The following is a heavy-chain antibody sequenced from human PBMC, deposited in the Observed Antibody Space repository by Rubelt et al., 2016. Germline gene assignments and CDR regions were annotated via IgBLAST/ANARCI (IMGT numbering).Heavy chain of an antibody. CDR2: INPSGGST. CDR1: GYTFTSYY. D-gene: IGHD3-22*01. CDR3: ASDADYYDSSGYYPY. V-gene: IGHV1-46*01. J-gene: IGHJ4*02. Sequence: QVQLVQSGAEVKKPGASVKVSCKASGYTFTSYYMHWVRQAPGQGLEWMGIINPSGGSTSYAQKFQGRGTMTRDTSTSTVYMELSSLRSDDTAVYYCASDADYYDSSGYYPYWGQGTLVTVSS.